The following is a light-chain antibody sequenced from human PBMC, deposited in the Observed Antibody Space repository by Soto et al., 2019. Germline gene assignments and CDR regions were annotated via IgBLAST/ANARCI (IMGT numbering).Light chain of an antibody. V-gene: IGKV4-1*01. Sequence: DIVMTQSPDSVAVSLGEPATINCKSSQSVLYSSNNKNYLSWFQQKPGQPPKLLIYWASTRECGVPDRFSGSGSGTDFTLTISSLQAEDVAVYYCQQYYSHPRTFGQGTRVEIK. CDR2: WAS. J-gene: IGKJ1*01. CDR3: QQYYSHPRT. CDR1: QSVLYSSNNKNY.